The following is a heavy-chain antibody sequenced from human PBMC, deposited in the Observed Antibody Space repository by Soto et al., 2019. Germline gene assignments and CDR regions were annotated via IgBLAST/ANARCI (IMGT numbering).Heavy chain of an antibody. Sequence: ASVKVSCKASGGTFSSYAISWVRQAPGQGLEWMGGIIPIFGTANYAQKFQGRVTITADKSTSTAYMELSSLRSEDTAVYYCARGMGMATRVYFDYWGQGTLVTVSS. CDR3: ARGMGMATRVYFDY. CDR1: GGTFSSYA. CDR2: IIPIFGTA. V-gene: IGHV1-69*06. D-gene: IGHD2-15*01. J-gene: IGHJ4*02.